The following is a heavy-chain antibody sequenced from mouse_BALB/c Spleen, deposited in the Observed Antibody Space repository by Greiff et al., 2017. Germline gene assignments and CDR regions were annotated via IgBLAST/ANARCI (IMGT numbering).Heavy chain of an antibody. CDR1: GFTFSSFG. J-gene: IGHJ4*01. CDR3: ASGETTMITTGAMDY. CDR2: ISSGSSTI. Sequence: ESGGGLVQLGGSRKLSCAASGFTFSSFGMHWVRQAPKKGLEWVAYISSGSSTIYYADTVKGRFTISRDNPKNPLFLQMTSLRSEDTAMYYCASGETTMITTGAMDYWGQGTPVTVSS. V-gene: IGHV5-17*02. D-gene: IGHD2-4*01.